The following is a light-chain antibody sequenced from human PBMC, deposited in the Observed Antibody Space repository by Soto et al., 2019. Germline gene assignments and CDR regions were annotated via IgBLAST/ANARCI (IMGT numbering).Light chain of an antibody. CDR1: SNDVGGSQY. CDR2: KVS. J-gene: IGLJ1*01. CDR3: TSSTTDSLYV. V-gene: IGLV2-14*01. Sequence: QSALTQPASVSGSPGQSITISCTGTSNDVGGSQYVSWYQQYPGKVPKLLINKVSNRPSGGSNRFSGSKSGNTASLTISGLLAEDEADYFCTSSTTDSLYVFVTGTKLTVL.